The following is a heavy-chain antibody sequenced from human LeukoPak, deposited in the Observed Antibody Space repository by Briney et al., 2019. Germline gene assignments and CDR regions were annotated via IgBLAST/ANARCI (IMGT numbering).Heavy chain of an antibody. J-gene: IGHJ3*02. CDR1: GGSFIDYS. V-gene: IGHV4-34*01. CDR2: INRSGRT. CDR3: ARDGRDGYANDXFDX. D-gene: IGHD5-24*01. Sequence: PSETLSLTCAVYGGSFIDYSWNWIRQPPGKGLQWIGEINRSGRTNYNPSLKSRVTMSVDSSKNQFSLKLSSVTAADTAVYYCARDGRDGYANDXFDXWGQGTMVTVX.